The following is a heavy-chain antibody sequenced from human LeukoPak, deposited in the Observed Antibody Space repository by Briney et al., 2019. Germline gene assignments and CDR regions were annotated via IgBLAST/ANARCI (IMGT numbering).Heavy chain of an antibody. D-gene: IGHD4-11*01. J-gene: IGHJ4*02. Sequence: SDTLTLTCTVSGHSISNTAYRWGRIPQSPGKGLDWIGCVSYFGTTSYNPSLKSRVTMSIDTSTKQFSLQLSSVTAADTAVYYCTRLPLDYSVDYWGQGALVSVSS. CDR3: TRLPLDYSVDY. CDR1: GHSISNTAYR. V-gene: IGHV4-39*01. CDR2: VSYFGTT.